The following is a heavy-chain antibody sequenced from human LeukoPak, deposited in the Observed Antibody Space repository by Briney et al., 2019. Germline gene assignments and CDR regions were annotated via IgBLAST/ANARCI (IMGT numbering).Heavy chain of an antibody. J-gene: IGHJ5*02. CDR2: INPSGGST. D-gene: IGHD2-2*01. CDR3: ARDRRYCSSTSCIFDP. Sequence: ASVKVSCKASGYTFTSYYMHWVRQAPGQGLEWMGIINPSGGSTSYAQKFQGRVTMTRDTSTSTVYMELSSLRSEDTAVYYCARDRRYCSSTSCIFDPWGQGTLVTVSS. CDR1: GYTFTSYY. V-gene: IGHV1-46*01.